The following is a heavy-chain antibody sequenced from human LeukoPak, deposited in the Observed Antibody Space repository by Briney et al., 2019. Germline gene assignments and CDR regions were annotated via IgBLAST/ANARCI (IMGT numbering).Heavy chain of an antibody. CDR2: IYHSGST. J-gene: IGHJ4*02. D-gene: IGHD3-10*01. CDR1: GYSISSGYY. Sequence: SETLSLTCTVSGYSISSGYYWGWIRQPPGKGLEWIGSIYHSGSTYYNPSLKSRVTISVDTSKNQFSLKLSSVTAADTAVYYCARQGFGSGSYYTSDYWGQGTLVTVSS. V-gene: IGHV4-38-2*02. CDR3: ARQGFGSGSYYTSDY.